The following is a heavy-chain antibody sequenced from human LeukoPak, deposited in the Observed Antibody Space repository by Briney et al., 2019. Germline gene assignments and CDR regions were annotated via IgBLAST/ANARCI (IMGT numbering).Heavy chain of an antibody. V-gene: IGHV3-74*01. CDR2: ISDDGSST. Sequence: GGSLRLSCAASGFPFSSYWMHWVRQTPGKGLEWVSRISDDGSSTHHADSVKGRFSISRDNAKNTLYLEMNSLRAEDTAVDYCARVFATGPSFDYWGQGTLVTVSS. J-gene: IGHJ4*02. D-gene: IGHD3-9*01. CDR3: ARVFATGPSFDY. CDR1: GFPFSSYW.